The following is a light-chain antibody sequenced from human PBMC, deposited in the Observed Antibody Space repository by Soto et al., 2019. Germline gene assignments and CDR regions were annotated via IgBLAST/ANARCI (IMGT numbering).Light chain of an antibody. V-gene: IGKV3-20*01. Sequence: EIVLTPSPGTLSLSPGERATLSCRASQSVSSSYLAWYQQKPGQAPRLLIYGASSRATGITDRFSGSGSGTDFTLTISRLEPEDFAVYYCQQYGSSLWTFGQGTKVEIK. CDR2: GAS. CDR3: QQYGSSLWT. CDR1: QSVSSSY. J-gene: IGKJ1*01.